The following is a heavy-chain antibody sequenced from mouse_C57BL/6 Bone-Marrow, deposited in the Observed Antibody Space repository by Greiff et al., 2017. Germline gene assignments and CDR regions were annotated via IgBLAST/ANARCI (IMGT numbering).Heavy chain of an antibody. CDR1: GYTFTSYG. CDR3: ARGGYGSSYYFDY. CDR2: IYPRSGNT. V-gene: IGHV1-81*01. D-gene: IGHD1-1*01. J-gene: IGHJ2*01. Sequence: VKLVESGAELARPGASVKLSCKASGYTFTSYGISWVKQRTGQGLEWIGEIYPRSGNTYYNEKFKGKATLTADKSSSTAYMELRSLTSEDSAVYFCARGGYGSSYYFDYWGQGTTLTVSS.